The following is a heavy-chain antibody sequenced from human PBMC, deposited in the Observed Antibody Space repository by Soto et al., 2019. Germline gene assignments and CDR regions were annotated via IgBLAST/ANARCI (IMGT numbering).Heavy chain of an antibody. J-gene: IGHJ6*02. CDR2: IRRSGDYT. CDR1: GFSFSTYS. Sequence: EVQLVESGGGLVMPGGSLRLSCIASGFSFSTYSMNWVRQAPGKGLEWVSSIRRSGDYTYYADSLKGRFTISRDNAKNSLCLQMISVRDEDTALYYCASSTSLGGMDVWGQGTTVTVSS. V-gene: IGHV3-21*01. D-gene: IGHD1-1*01. CDR3: ASSTSLGGMDV.